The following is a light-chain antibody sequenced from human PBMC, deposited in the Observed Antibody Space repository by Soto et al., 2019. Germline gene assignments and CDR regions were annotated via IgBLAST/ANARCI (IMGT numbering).Light chain of an antibody. J-gene: IGKJ1*01. V-gene: IGKV3-20*01. Sequence: EIVLTQSPGTLSLSPGERATLSCRASQSVSSSYLAWYQQKPGQAPRLLIYGASTRATGIPARFSGSGSGTEFTLTISSLQAEDVAVYYCQQYYSSPPWTFGQGTKVDIK. CDR3: QQYYSSPPWT. CDR2: GAS. CDR1: QSVSSSY.